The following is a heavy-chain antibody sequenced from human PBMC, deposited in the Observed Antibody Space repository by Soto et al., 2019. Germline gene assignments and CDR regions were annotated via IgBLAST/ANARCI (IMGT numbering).Heavy chain of an antibody. D-gene: IGHD1-26*01. CDR3: ASSPLVGATPGLDY. CDR1: GGSISSYY. Sequence: KTSETLSLTCTVSGGSISSYYWSWIRQPPGKGLEWIGYIYYSGSTNYNPSLKSRVTISVDTSKNQFSLKLSSVTAADTAVYYCASSPLVGATPGLDYWGQGTLVTVSS. CDR2: IYYSGST. V-gene: IGHV4-59*01. J-gene: IGHJ4*02.